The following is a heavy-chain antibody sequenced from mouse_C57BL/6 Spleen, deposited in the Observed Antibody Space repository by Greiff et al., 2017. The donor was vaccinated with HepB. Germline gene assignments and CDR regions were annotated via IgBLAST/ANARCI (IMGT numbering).Heavy chain of an antibody. D-gene: IGHD1-1*01. V-gene: IGHV1-15*01. CDR1: GYTFTDYE. J-gene: IGHJ2*01. CDR2: IDPETGGT. Sequence: QVQLQQSGAELVRPGASVTLSCKASGYTFTDYEMHWVKQTPVHGLEWIGAIDPETGGTAYNQKFKGKAILTADKSSSTAYMELRSLTSEDSAVYYCTRGDNYGVYFDYWGQGTTLTVSS. CDR3: TRGDNYGVYFDY.